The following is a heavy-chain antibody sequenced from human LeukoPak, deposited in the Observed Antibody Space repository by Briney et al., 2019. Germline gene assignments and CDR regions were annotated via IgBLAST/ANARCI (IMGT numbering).Heavy chain of an antibody. V-gene: IGHV3-30*03. CDR3: ARSAGYCSSTSCYYYDY. CDR1: GFTFSSYG. CDR2: ISYDGSNK. D-gene: IGHD2-2*01. J-gene: IGHJ4*02. Sequence: GGSLRLSCAASGFTFSSYGMHWVRQAPGKGLEWVAVISYDGSNKYYADSVKGRFTISRDNSKNSLYLQMNSLRPEDTAVYYCARSAGYCSSTSCYYYDYWGQGTLVTVSS.